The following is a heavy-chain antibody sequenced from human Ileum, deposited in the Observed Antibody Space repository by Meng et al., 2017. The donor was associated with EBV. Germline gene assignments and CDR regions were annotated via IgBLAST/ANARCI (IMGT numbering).Heavy chain of an antibody. Sequence: QRALQESGPGLVKPSETLSLTCTVSGGSISSSSYYWAWIRQPPGEGLEGIGSVVYSGTTYYTSSLKSRVSISVDTSKNQFSLKLSSVTAADTAVYYCARHHHSPTFDYWGQGTLVTVSS. CDR2: VVYSGTT. J-gene: IGHJ4*02. D-gene: IGHD1-14*01. V-gene: IGHV4-39*01. CDR3: ARHHHSPTFDY. CDR1: GGSISSSSYY.